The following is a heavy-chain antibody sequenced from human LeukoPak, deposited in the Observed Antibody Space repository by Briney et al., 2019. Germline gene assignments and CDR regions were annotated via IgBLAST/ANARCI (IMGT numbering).Heavy chain of an antibody. CDR3: AKDHLPYYDSNAFDI. D-gene: IGHD3-22*01. V-gene: IGHV3-23*01. J-gene: IGHJ3*02. Sequence: GGSLRLSCAASGFTFSNYGMSWVRQAPGKGLEWVSVISGSGDHTYYADSVRGRFTISRDNFKNTLYLQMNSLRTEDTAVYYCAKDHLPYYDSNAFDIWGQGTMVTVSS. CDR1: GFTFSNYG. CDR2: ISGSGDHT.